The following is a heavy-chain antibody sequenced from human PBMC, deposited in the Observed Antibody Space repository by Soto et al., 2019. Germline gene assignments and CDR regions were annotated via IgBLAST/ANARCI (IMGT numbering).Heavy chain of an antibody. Sequence: QVQLQQWGAGLLKPSETLSLTCAVYGGSFSGYYWSWIRQPPGKGLEWIGEINHSGSTNYNPSLKSRVTISVDTSKNQFSLKLSSVTAADTAVYYCARPNTRWRQSGWYTLYYFDYWGQGTLVTVSS. D-gene: IGHD6-19*01. J-gene: IGHJ4*02. V-gene: IGHV4-34*01. CDR1: GGSFSGYY. CDR2: INHSGST. CDR3: ARPNTRWRQSGWYTLYYFDY.